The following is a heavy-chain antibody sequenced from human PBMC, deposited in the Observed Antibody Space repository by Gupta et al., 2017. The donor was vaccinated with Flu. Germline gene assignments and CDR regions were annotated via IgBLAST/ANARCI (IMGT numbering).Heavy chain of an antibody. D-gene: IGHD3-3*01. J-gene: IGHJ5*02. CDR2: ISYRGSA. V-gene: IGHV4-39*01. CDR3: ARCPPDANLDWLESNWFDT. Sequence: WGGMRQPSGKGMEGIGSISYRGSAGYNPALKSRVTIVADTSNNRGSLRLASMAAADTAVYDCARCPPDANLDWLESNWFDTWGQGILGTVPS.